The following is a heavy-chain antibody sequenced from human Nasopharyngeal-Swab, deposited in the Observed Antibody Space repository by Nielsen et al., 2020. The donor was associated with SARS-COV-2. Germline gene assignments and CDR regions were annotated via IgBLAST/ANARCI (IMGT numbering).Heavy chain of an antibody. D-gene: IGHD2-15*01. Sequence: GESLKISCAASGFTFSSYSMNWVRQAPGKGLEWVSSISSSSSYIYYADSVKGRFTISRDNSKNTLYLQMNSLRAEDTAVYYCVKEGSDFDYWGQGTLVTVSS. J-gene: IGHJ4*02. CDR2: ISSSSSYI. V-gene: IGHV3-21*01. CDR1: GFTFSSYS. CDR3: VKEGSDFDY.